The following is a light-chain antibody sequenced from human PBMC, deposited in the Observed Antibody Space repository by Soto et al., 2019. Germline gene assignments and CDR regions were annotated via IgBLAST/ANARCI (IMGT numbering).Light chain of an antibody. CDR2: WAS. J-gene: IGKJ2*02. CDR3: QQYYSTPCT. CDR1: QSVLYSSNNKNY. V-gene: IGKV4-1*01. Sequence: DIVMTQSPDSLAVSLGERATINCKSSQSVLYSSNNKNYLGWNQQKPGQPPKLLIYWASTRESGVPDRFSGSGSGTDFTLTISSLQAEDVAVYYCQQYYSTPCTFGQGTKLEIK.